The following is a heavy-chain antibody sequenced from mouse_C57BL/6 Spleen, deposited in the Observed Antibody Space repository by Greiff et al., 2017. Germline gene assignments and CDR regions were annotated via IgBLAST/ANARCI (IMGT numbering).Heavy chain of an antibody. CDR2: IYPSDSET. V-gene: IGHV1-61*01. Sequence: VQLQQPGAELVRPGSSVKLSCKASGYTFTSYCMDWVTQRPGQGLEWIGNIYPSDSETHYNQKFKGKATLTVDKSSSTAYMQLSSLTSEDSAVYYCARRELYSKLAYWGQGTTLTVSS. J-gene: IGHJ2*01. CDR1: GYTFTSYC. CDR3: ARRELYSKLAY. D-gene: IGHD2-5*01.